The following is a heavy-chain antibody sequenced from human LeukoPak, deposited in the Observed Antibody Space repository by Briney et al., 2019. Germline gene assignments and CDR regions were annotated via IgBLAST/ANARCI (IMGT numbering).Heavy chain of an antibody. J-gene: IGHJ4*02. V-gene: IGHV3-74*01. CDR1: GFTFSSYA. CDR3: VRFRSSGY. D-gene: IGHD3-10*01. CDR2: ISTDGSST. Sequence: GGSLRLSCAASGFTFSSYAMSWVRQAPGKGLVWVSRISTDGSSTSYADSVKGRFTISRDNAKNTLYLQMNSLRAEDTAVYYCVRFRSSGYWGQGTLVTVSS.